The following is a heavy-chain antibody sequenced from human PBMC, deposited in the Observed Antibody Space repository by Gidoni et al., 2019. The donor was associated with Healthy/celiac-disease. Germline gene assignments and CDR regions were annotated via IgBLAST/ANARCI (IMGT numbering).Heavy chain of an antibody. CDR2: IYYSGST. V-gene: IGHV4-39*01. J-gene: IGHJ4*02. Sequence: QLQLQESGPGLVKPSETLYLTCTVSGGSISSSSYYWGWIRQPPGKGLEWIGSIYYSGSTYYNPSLKSRVTIAVDTSKNQFSLKLSSVTAADTAVYYCARRPGGSWYLDYFDYWGQGTLVTVSS. CDR3: ARRPGGSWYLDYFDY. D-gene: IGHD6-13*01. CDR1: GGSISSSSYY.